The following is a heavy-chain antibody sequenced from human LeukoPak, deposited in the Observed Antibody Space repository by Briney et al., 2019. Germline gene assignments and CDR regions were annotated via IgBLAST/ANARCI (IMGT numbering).Heavy chain of an antibody. CDR3: ARHRGLNYDFWSGYLNWFDP. Sequence: KPSETLSLTCTVSGGSISSYYWRWIRQPPGKGLEWIGYIYYSGSTNYNPSLKSRVTISVDTSKNQFSLKLSSVTAADTAVYYCARHRGLNYDFWSGYLNWFDPWGQGTLVTVSS. V-gene: IGHV4-59*08. D-gene: IGHD3-3*01. J-gene: IGHJ5*02. CDR2: IYYSGST. CDR1: GGSISSYY.